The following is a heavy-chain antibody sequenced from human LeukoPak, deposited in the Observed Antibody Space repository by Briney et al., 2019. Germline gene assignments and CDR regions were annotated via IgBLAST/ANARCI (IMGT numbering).Heavy chain of an antibody. CDR3: AKDGKEGCSSTSCYWVVDYYYYYMDV. D-gene: IGHD2-2*01. Sequence: GGSLRLSCAASGFTFSSYAMSWVRQTPGKGLEWVSATSGSGGSTYYADSVKGRFTISRDNSKNTLYLQMNSLRAEDTAVYYCAKDGKEGCSSTSCYWVVDYYYYYMDVWGKGTTVTVSS. V-gene: IGHV3-23*01. J-gene: IGHJ6*03. CDR1: GFTFSSYA. CDR2: TSGSGGST.